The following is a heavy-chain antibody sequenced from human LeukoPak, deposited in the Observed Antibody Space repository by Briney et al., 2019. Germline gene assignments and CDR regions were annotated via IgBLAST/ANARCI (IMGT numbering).Heavy chain of an antibody. CDR3: ARDLGIAARRAGY. D-gene: IGHD6-6*01. CDR1: GYTFTGYY. Sequence: ASVKVSCKASGYTFTGYYIHWVRQAPGQGLEWMGWINPDSGGTNYAQKFQGRVTMTRDTSISTAYMELSRLRSDDTAVYYCARDLGIAARRAGYWGQGTLVTVSS. J-gene: IGHJ4*02. V-gene: IGHV1-2*02. CDR2: INPDSGGT.